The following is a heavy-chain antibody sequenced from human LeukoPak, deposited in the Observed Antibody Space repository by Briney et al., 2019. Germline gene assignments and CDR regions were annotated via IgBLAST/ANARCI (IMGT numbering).Heavy chain of an antibody. J-gene: IGHJ5*02. CDR2: INHSGST. V-gene: IGHV4-34*01. CDR1: GGSFSGYY. CDR3: ARGIGSKLGYCSSTSCYVWFDP. Sequence: SETLSLTCAVYGGSFSGYYWSWIRQPPGKGLEWIGEINHSGSTNYNPSLKSRVTISVDTSKNQFSLTLSSVTAADTAVYYCARGIGSKLGYCSSTSCYVWFDPWGQGTLVTVSS. D-gene: IGHD2-2*01.